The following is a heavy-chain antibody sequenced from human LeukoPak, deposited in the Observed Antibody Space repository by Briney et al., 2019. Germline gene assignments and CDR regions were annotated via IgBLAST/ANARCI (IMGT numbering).Heavy chain of an antibody. D-gene: IGHD1-26*01. CDR2: ISSSSSYI. CDR3: ARGNVGARDYYFGY. Sequence: GGSLRLSCAASGFTFSSYSMNWVRQAPGKGLEWVSSISSSSSYIYYADSVKGRFTISRDNAKNSLYLQMNSLRAEDTAVYYCARGNVGARDYYFGYWGQGTLVTVSS. J-gene: IGHJ4*02. V-gene: IGHV3-21*01. CDR1: GFTFSSYS.